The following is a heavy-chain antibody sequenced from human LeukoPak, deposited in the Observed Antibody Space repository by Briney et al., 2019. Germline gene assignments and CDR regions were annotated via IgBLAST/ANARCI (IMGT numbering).Heavy chain of an antibody. D-gene: IGHD3-3*01. CDR2: IGGSGGT. V-gene: IGHV3-23*01. Sequence: GGSLRLSCAASRFTFSSYGMTWVRQAPGKGLEWVSSIGGSGGTFYADSVKGRFTIYRDNSKDTLYLQMNSLRAEDTAVYYCGNQRETQESYYELDYWGQGTLVIVSS. CDR3: GNQRETQESYYELDY. J-gene: IGHJ4*02. CDR1: RFTFSSYG.